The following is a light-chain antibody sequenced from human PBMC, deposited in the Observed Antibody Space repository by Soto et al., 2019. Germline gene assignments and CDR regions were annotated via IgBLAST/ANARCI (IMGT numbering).Light chain of an antibody. CDR1: QSVSSSY. CDR3: QQYGSYWT. CDR2: RAS. V-gene: IGKV3-20*01. Sequence: EIMLTQSPGTLSLSPGERATLSCRASQSVSSSYLAWYQQKPGQAPRLLIYRASSRATGIPDRFSGSGSGTDFTLTISRLEPEDFAVYYCQQYGSYWTFGQGTKVEIK. J-gene: IGKJ1*01.